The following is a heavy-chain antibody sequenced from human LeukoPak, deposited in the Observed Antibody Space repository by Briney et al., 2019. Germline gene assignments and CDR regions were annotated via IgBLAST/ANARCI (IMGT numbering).Heavy chain of an antibody. Sequence: SETLSLTRTVSGGSVSSGSYYWSWIRQPPGKGLEWIGYIYYSGSTNYNPSLKSRVTISVDTSKNQFSLKLSSVTAADTAVYFCARTRSDGYNDCWGQGTLVTVSS. J-gene: IGHJ4*02. D-gene: IGHD5-24*01. V-gene: IGHV4-61*01. CDR2: IYYSGST. CDR3: ARTRSDGYNDC. CDR1: GGSVSSGSYY.